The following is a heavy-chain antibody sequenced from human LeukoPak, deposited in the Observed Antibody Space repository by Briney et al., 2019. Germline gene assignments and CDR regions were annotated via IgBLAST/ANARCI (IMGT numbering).Heavy chain of an antibody. D-gene: IGHD5-24*01. CDR3: ARDVATISNWFDP. V-gene: IGHV3-7*01. Sequence: GRSLRLSCAASGFTFSSYWMSWVRQAPGKGLEWVANINQDGSEKCYVDSVKGRFTISRDNAKNSLYLQMSSLRAEDTAIYYCARDVATISNWFDPWGEGTLVTVSS. CDR1: GFTFSSYW. J-gene: IGHJ5*02. CDR2: INQDGSEK.